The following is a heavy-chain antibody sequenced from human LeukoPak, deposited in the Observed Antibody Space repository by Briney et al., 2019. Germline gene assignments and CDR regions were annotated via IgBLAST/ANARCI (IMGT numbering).Heavy chain of an antibody. V-gene: IGHV4-59*01. CDR2: IYYSGST. J-gene: IGHJ4*02. Sequence: SETLSLTCTVSGGSMSTYYWSWIRQSPGKGLEWIGYIYYSGSTSYNPSLKSRLTISVDTSKTQFYLKLSSVTAADTAVYYCARVVYSGSWGYFDYWGQGILVTVSS. CDR3: ARVVYSGSWGYFDY. D-gene: IGHD3-10*01. CDR1: GGSMSTYY.